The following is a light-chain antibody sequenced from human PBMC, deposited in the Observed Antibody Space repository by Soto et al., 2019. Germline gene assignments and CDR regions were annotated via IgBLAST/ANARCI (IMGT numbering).Light chain of an antibody. Sequence: IVMTQSPATLSMSPGERATLFCRASQSLNRDLAWYQQKPGQARRLLIYGASSRATGIPDRFSGSGYGTAVTITISCLQSEDFSTYYGQQYYSYPFTFGGGTKVDIK. J-gene: IGKJ4*01. CDR3: QQYYSYPFT. V-gene: IGKV3D-15*01. CDR2: GAS. CDR1: QSLNRD.